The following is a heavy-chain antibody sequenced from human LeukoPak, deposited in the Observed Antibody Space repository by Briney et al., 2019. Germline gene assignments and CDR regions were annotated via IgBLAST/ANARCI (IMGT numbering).Heavy chain of an antibody. V-gene: IGHV3-23*01. D-gene: IGHD5-18*01. J-gene: IGHJ4*02. Sequence: GGSLRLSCAVSGITLSNYGMSWVRQAPGKGLEWVAGISDSGGRTNYADSVKGRFTISRDNPKNTLYLQMNSLRAEDTAVYYCAKDPNTASDYWGQGTLVTVSS. CDR2: ISDSGGRT. CDR3: AKDPNTASDY. CDR1: GITLSNYG.